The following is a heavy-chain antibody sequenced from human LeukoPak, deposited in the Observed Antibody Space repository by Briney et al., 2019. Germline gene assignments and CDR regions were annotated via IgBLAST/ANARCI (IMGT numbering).Heavy chain of an antibody. J-gene: IGHJ5*02. CDR3: ARGVDIVATIPLWFDP. D-gene: IGHD5-12*01. CDR1: GGSVSDYY. Sequence: SETLSLTCTISGGSVSDYYWSWIRQPPGKGLEWIGYIYYSGSTNYNPSLKSRVTISVDTSKNQFSLKLSSVTAADTAVYYCARGVDIVATIPLWFDPWGQGTLVTVSS. V-gene: IGHV4-59*02. CDR2: IYYSGST.